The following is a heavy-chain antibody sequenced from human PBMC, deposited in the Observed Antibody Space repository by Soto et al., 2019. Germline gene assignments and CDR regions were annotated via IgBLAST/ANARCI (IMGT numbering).Heavy chain of an antibody. Sequence: QVQLQESGPGLVKPSETLSLTCTVSGGSVSSESYYWSWIRQPTGKGLEWIAYVYYSGRNNNNPSHISRVTIAVETSKNQFSLRLNSVTAADTAVYYCARLDCVSNSCFFDSWGQGTLVTVSS. D-gene: IGHD2-2*01. CDR3: ARLDCVSNSCFFDS. J-gene: IGHJ4*02. V-gene: IGHV4-61*01. CDR2: VYYSGRN. CDR1: GGSVSSESYY.